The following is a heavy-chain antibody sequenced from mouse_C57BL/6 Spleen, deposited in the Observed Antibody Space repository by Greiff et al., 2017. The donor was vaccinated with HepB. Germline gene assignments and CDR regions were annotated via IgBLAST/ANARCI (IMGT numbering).Heavy chain of an antibody. V-gene: IGHV10-1*01. CDR2: IRSKSNNYAT. CDR1: GFSFNTYA. Sequence: EVQLVESGGGLVQPKGSLKLSCAASGFSFNTYAMNWVRQAPGKGLEWVARIRSKSNNYATYYADSVKDRFTISRDDSESMLYLQMNNLKTEDTAMYYCVRQRDGYPGYFDVWGTGTTVTVSS. CDR3: VRQRDGYPGYFDV. J-gene: IGHJ1*03. D-gene: IGHD2-3*01.